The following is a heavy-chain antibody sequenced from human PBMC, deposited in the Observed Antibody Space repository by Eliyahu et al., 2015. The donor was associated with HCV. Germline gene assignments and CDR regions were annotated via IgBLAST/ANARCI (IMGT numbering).Heavy chain of an antibody. CDR1: GFTLSTYN. Sequence: EVQLVESGGGLVQPGGSLRLSCAASGFTLSTYNMNWVRQAPGKGLEWVSYISSSSVTIYYADSVNGRFTISRDNAKNSLYLQMNSLSDEDTAVYYCARAYCSAASCFDYWGQGTLVTVSS. J-gene: IGHJ4*02. V-gene: IGHV3-48*02. CDR2: ISSSSVTI. CDR3: ARAYCSAASCFDY. D-gene: IGHD2-15*01.